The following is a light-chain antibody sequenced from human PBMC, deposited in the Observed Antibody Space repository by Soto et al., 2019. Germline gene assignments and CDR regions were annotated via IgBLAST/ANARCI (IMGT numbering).Light chain of an antibody. V-gene: IGKV1-5*01. Sequence: DIQMTQSPSTLSASVGDRVTITCRASQSISSWLAWYQQKPGKAPKLLIYDASSLESGVPSSFSGSGSGTDFTLTISSLQPDDSATYYCQQYNSYPYNFGQGTKVDIK. CDR1: QSISSW. CDR3: QQYNSYPYN. J-gene: IGKJ2*01. CDR2: DAS.